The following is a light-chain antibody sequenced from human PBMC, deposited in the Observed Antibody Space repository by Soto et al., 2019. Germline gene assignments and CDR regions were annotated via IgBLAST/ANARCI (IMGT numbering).Light chain of an antibody. CDR2: ATS. Sequence: EIVVTQSPATLSVSPGERATLSCRASQSVGNNFAWYQQKPGQAPRLLIFATSTRATGVPARFSGSGSGTEFTLTFSSLQSEEFAVDYCQQYGDWPLTFGGGAKVEIE. CDR3: QQYGDWPLT. J-gene: IGKJ4*01. CDR1: QSVGNN. V-gene: IGKV3-15*01.